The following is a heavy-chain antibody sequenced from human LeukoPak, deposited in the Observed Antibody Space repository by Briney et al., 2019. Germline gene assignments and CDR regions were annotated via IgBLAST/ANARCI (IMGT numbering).Heavy chain of an antibody. J-gene: IGHJ4*02. CDR1: GFSFSSYA. Sequence: GGSLRLSCAASGFSFSSYAMSWVRQAPGKGLEWVANIKQDGSEKYYVDSVKGRFTISRDNAKNSLYLQMNSLRAEDTAVYYCARGPGVVVPAARYYFDYWGQGTLVTVSS. D-gene: IGHD2-2*01. CDR3: ARGPGVVVPAARYYFDY. CDR2: IKQDGSEK. V-gene: IGHV3-7*04.